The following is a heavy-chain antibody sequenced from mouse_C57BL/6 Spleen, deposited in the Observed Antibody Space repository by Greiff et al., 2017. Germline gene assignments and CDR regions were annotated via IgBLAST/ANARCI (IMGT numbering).Heavy chain of an antibody. J-gene: IGHJ1*03. CDR3: ARGGYYYGSSKRDWYFDV. Sequence: EVQLVESGPGLVKPSQSLSLTCSVTGSSITSGYYWNWIRQFPGNKLEWMGYISYDGSNNYNPSLKNRISITRDTSKNQFFLKLNSVTTEDTATYDCARGGYYYGSSKRDWYFDVWGTGTTVTVAS. CDR2: ISYDGSN. V-gene: IGHV3-6*01. D-gene: IGHD1-1*01. CDR1: GSSITSGYY.